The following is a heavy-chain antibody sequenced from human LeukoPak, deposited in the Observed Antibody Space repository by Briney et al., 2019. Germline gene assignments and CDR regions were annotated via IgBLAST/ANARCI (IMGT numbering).Heavy chain of an antibody. J-gene: IGHJ4*02. V-gene: IGHV1-2*02. CDR2: IDPSSGST. CDR1: GYTFTSYS. CDR3: ARGERFGYKFFDY. Sequence: GASVKVSCKASGYTFTSYSMHWVRQAPGQGLEWMGIIDPSSGSTAYAQKFQGRVTMTRDTSISTAYMELSRLRSDDTAVYYCARGERFGYKFFDYWGQGTLVTVSS. D-gene: IGHD3-10*01.